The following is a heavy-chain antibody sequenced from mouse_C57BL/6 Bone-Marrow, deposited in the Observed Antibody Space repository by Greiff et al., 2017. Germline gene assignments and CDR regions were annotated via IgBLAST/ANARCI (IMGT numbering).Heavy chain of an antibody. D-gene: IGHD1-1*01. CDR1: GYAFSSSW. V-gene: IGHV1-82*01. Sequence: QVQLQQSGPELVKPGASVKISCKASGYAFSSSWMNWVKQRPGKGLEWIGRIYPGDGDINYNGKFKGKATLTADKSSSTAYMQLSSLTTEDSAVYFCARAYYYGHFDYWGQGTTLTVSS. CDR2: IYPGDGDI. J-gene: IGHJ2*01. CDR3: ARAYYYGHFDY.